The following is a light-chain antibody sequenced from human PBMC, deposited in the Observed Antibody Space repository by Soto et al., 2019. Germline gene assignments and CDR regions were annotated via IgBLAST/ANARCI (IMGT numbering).Light chain of an antibody. V-gene: IGKV1-5*01. J-gene: IGKJ5*01. CDR3: QQCNSYLIT. CDR1: QTISKW. Sequence: DIQLTQSPSTLSGYLRDRVTITSRASQTISKWLAWYQKKSGKDPKILIYDASNLESGVPSRFSGIVSGTDFNLTLGRLQTDDCATYYGQQCNSYLITFCPLTRVEIK. CDR2: DAS.